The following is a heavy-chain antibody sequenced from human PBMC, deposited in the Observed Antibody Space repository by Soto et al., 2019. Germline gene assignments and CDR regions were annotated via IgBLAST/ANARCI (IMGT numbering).Heavy chain of an antibody. CDR1: GFTFKDYA. J-gene: IGHJ6*02. Sequence: GALRLSCAASGFTFKDYAMSWVRQAPGGGLEWVAGISGSGVSTYYAGSVKGRFTISRDNSKITVYLQMNNLRADDTAVYYCARDRTFNYFYGMDVWGQGTTVTVSS. CDR3: ARDRTFNYFYGMDV. V-gene: IGHV3-23*01. CDR2: ISGSGVST.